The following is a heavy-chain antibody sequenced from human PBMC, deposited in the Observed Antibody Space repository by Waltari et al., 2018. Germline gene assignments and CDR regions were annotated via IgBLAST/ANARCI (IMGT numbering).Heavy chain of an antibody. D-gene: IGHD2-21*01. CDR3: ARGLRTRDYFDY. Sequence: QVQLVESGGGVVQPGRSLRLSCSASGFTFSSYAMHCVRQAPGKGLEWVAVISYDGSNKYYADSVKGRFTISRDNSKNTLYLQMNSLRAEDTAVYYCARGLRTRDYFDYWGQGTLVTVSS. CDR1: GFTFSSYA. V-gene: IGHV3-30-3*01. J-gene: IGHJ4*02. CDR2: ISYDGSNK.